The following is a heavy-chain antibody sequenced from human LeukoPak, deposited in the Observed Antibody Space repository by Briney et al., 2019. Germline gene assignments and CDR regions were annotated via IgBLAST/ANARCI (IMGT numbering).Heavy chain of an antibody. D-gene: IGHD2-21*01. CDR2: IYYSGST. CDR1: GGSISSSSDY. V-gene: IGHV4-39*07. CDR3: ARGGTSVI. J-gene: IGHJ4*02. Sequence: SETLSLTCTVSGGSISSSSDYWGWIRQPPGKGLEWIGSIYYSGSTYYNPSLKSRVTISVDTSKNQFSLKLSSVTAADTAVYYCARGGTSVIGGQGTLVTVSS.